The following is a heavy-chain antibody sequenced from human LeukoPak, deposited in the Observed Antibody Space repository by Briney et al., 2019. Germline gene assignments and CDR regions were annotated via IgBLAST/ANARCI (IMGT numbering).Heavy chain of an antibody. CDR2: ISGRGGTT. J-gene: IGHJ4*02. D-gene: IGHD3-22*01. V-gene: IGHV3-23*01. CDR1: GFTFSSYA. CDR3: ARDYYDSSGYCGVDY. Sequence: VGSLRLCCAASGFTFSSYAMSWVRQAPGKGLEWVSVISGRGGTTHYADSVKGRFTISRDNSKNTLSLQMNSLRAEDTAVYYCARDYYDSSGYCGVDYWGQGTLV.